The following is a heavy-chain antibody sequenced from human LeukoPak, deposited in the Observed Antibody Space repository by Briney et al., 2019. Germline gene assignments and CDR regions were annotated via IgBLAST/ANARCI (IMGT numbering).Heavy chain of an antibody. D-gene: IGHD3-10*01. CDR2: IKQDGSEK. CDR1: GFTFSSYW. CDR3: AKDANYYGSGSYDWFDP. J-gene: IGHJ5*02. Sequence: GGSLRLSCAASGFTFSSYWMSWVRQAPGKGLEWVANIKQDGSEKYYVDSVKGRFTISRDNSKNTLYLQMNSLRAEDTAVYYCAKDANYYGSGSYDWFDPWGQGTLVTVSS. V-gene: IGHV3-7*01.